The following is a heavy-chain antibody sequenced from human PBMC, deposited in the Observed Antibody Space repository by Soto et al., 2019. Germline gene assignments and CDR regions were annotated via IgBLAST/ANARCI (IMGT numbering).Heavy chain of an antibody. Sequence: SEALSLTWTGSGGSISGDHWSWIRQPPGKRLEWIGYIYYTGSTNCNPSLRSRVTISIDTSKNQFSLQLSSVTAAVTAVYFCGRCPRPDCWGQGTL. CDR2: IYYTGST. CDR1: GGSISGDH. J-gene: IGHJ4*02. V-gene: IGHV4-59*08. CDR3: GRCPRPDC.